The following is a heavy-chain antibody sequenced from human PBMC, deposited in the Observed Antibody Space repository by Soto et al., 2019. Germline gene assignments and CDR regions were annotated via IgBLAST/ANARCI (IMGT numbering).Heavy chain of an antibody. J-gene: IGHJ4*02. CDR2: VNHSGST. Sequence: SETLSLTCVVYAGSFSGHYWSWIRQPPGKGLEWIGEVNHSGSTNYNPSLKSRVTISVDTSKNQLSLELSSVTAADTAVYYCARLRRVDISGWCFDYWGQGTLVTVSS. V-gene: IGHV4-34*01. D-gene: IGHD6-19*01. CDR3: ARLRRVDISGWCFDY. CDR1: AGSFSGHY.